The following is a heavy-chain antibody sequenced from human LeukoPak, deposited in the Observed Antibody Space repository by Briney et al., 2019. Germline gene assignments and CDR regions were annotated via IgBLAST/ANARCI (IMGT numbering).Heavy chain of an antibody. CDR1: GFTFSSYA. V-gene: IGHV3-30*04. CDR3: ARDEGYSGYDSTLFDY. D-gene: IGHD5-12*01. Sequence: GGSLRLSCAASGFTFSSYAMHWVRQAPGKGLEWVAVISYDGSNKYYADSVKGRFTISRDNSKNTLYLQMNSLRAEDTAVYYCARDEGYSGYDSTLFDYWGQGTLVTVSS. CDR2: ISYDGSNK. J-gene: IGHJ4*02.